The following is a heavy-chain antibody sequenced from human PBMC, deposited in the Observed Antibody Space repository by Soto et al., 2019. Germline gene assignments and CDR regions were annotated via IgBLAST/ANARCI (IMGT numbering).Heavy chain of an antibody. J-gene: IGHJ6*02. V-gene: IGHV4-4*02. CDR3: ETCQLGEYYYAMDI. CDR2: IYDSGNT. Sequence: SETLSLTCGVSGDSITTYKWWTWVRQTPGKGLEWIGEIYDSGNTRYNPSLKSRVTISKDTSKNELSLKLNSVTVADTAVYYCETCQLGEYYYAMDIWGQGTTVT. CDR1: GDSITTYKW. D-gene: IGHD7-27*01.